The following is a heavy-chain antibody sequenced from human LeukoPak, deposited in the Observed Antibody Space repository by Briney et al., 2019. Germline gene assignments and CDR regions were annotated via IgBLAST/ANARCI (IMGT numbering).Heavy chain of an antibody. CDR1: GYTFTGYY. CDR3: ARDLYYYDSSGYYYRWFDP. J-gene: IGHJ5*02. D-gene: IGHD3-22*01. V-gene: IGHV1-2*02. CDR2: INPNSGGT. Sequence: ASVKVSCKASGYTFTGYYMHWVRQAPGQGLEWMGWINPNSGGTNYAQKFQGRVTMTRDTSISTAYMELSRLRSDDTAVYYCARDLYYYDSSGYYYRWFDPWGQGTLVTVSS.